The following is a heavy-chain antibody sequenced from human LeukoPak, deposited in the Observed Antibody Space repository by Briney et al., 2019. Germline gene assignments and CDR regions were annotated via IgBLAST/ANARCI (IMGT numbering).Heavy chain of an antibody. V-gene: IGHV1-69*13. J-gene: IGHJ3*02. CDR3: ARHAVGHIVVVRDGSIPNAFDI. Sequence: SVKVSCKASGGTFSSYAISWVRQAPGQGLEWMEGIIPIFATANYAQKFQGRVTITADESTSTAYMELSSLRSEDTAVYYCARHAVGHIVVVRDGSIPNAFDIWGQGTMVTVSS. D-gene: IGHD2-21*01. CDR1: GGTFSSYA. CDR2: IIPIFATA.